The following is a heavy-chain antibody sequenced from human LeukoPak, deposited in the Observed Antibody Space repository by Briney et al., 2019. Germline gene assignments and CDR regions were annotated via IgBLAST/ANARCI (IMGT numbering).Heavy chain of an antibody. V-gene: IGHV3-7*03. CDR2: IKSDGSGI. CDR3: AGGNSMDV. D-gene: IGHD1/OR15-1a*01. Sequence: GRSLRLSCAASGFTFSSYGMHWVRQAPGKGLEGVANIKSDGSGISYVDSVKGRFIISRDNARNSLYLQMNSLRVEDTAVYFCAGGNSMDVWGKGTAVTVSS. CDR1: GFTFSSYG. J-gene: IGHJ6*04.